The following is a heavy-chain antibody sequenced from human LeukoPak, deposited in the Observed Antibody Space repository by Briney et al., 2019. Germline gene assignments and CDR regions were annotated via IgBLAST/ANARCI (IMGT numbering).Heavy chain of an antibody. CDR3: AKALRYCGIDY. D-gene: IGHD2-21*01. CDR1: GFTFSSDA. CDR2: ISGSGGST. Sequence: PGGSLRLSCAVSGFTFSSDAMSWVRQAPGKGLEWVSAISGSGGSTYYADSVKGRFTISRDNAKNTLYLQMNSLRAEDTAVYYCAKALRYCGIDYWGQGTLVTVSS. V-gene: IGHV3-23*01. J-gene: IGHJ4*02.